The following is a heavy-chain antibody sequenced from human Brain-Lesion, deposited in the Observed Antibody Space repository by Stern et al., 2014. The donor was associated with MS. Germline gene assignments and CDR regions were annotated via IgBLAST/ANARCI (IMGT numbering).Heavy chain of an antibody. Sequence: VHLVESGGGLVQPGGSLRLACAASGFSFSNYAMTWVRQAPGKGLEWVSGISASGGSTYHADYVKGRFTIFRDNSKNTVYLRMNGLRGEDTAVYYCASRTRYYGMDVWGQGTTVTVSS. V-gene: IGHV3-23*04. J-gene: IGHJ6*02. D-gene: IGHD1-14*01. CDR1: GFSFSNYA. CDR3: ASRTRYYGMDV. CDR2: ISASGGST.